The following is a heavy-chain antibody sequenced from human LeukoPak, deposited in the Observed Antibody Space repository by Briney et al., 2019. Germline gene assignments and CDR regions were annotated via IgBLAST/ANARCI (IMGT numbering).Heavy chain of an antibody. V-gene: IGHV3-7*05. D-gene: IGHD5-24*01. CDR3: VRGFDGYFGFDL. CDR2: IIQDGSEA. Sequence: GRSLGLFCAASGLNFSTYWMRWGRVVAGEGLEFVSNIIQDGSEAFYVDSVKGRFTISRDNGKNSMFVQMDSLRAEDTAVYYCVRGFDGYFGFDLWGQGTMVTVSS. J-gene: IGHJ3*01. CDR1: GLNFSTYW.